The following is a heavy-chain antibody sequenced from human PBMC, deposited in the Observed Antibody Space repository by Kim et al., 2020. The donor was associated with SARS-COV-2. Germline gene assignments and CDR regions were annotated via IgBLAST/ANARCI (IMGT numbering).Heavy chain of an antibody. CDR3: ARDRLKYYYDSSGLDY. Sequence: SETLSLTCTVSGYSISSGYYWGWIRQPPGKGLEWIGSIYHSGSTYYNPSLKSRVTISVDTSKNQFSLKLSSVTAADTAVYYCARDRLKYYYDSSGLDYWGQGTLVTVSS. V-gene: IGHV4-38-2*02. J-gene: IGHJ4*02. CDR1: GYSISSGYY. CDR2: IYHSGST. D-gene: IGHD3-22*01.